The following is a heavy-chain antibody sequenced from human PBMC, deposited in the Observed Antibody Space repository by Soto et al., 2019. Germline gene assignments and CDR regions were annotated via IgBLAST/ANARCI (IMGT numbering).Heavy chain of an antibody. CDR1: GFTFSSYA. D-gene: IGHD3-3*01. J-gene: IGHJ6*02. CDR2: ISGSGGST. CDR3: ASARKYDFWSGYSYGMDV. V-gene: IGHV3-23*01. Sequence: GGSLRLSCAASGFTFSSYAMSWVRQAPGKGLEWVSAISGSGGSTYYADSVKGRFTISRDNAKNSLYLQMNSLRAEDTAVYYCASARKYDFWSGYSYGMDVWGQGTTVTVSS.